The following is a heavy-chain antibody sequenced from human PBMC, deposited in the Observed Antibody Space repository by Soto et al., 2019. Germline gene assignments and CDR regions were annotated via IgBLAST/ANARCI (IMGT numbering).Heavy chain of an antibody. J-gene: IGHJ4*02. Sequence: SETLSLTCTVSGGSISSYYWSWIRQPPGKGLEWIGYIYYSGSTNYNPSLKSRVTVSVDTSKNQFSLKLSSVTAADTAVYYCARDQGLSFDYWGQGTLVTVSS. CDR2: IYYSGST. D-gene: IGHD3-10*01. CDR1: GGSISSYY. CDR3: ARDQGLSFDY. V-gene: IGHV4-59*01.